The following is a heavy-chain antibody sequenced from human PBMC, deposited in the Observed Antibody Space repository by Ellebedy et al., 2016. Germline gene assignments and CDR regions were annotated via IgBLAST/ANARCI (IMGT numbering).Heavy chain of an antibody. CDR2: ISAYNGNT. V-gene: IGHV1-18*01. Sequence: ASVKVSCXASGYTFTSYGISWVRQAPGQGLEWMGWISAYNGNTNYAQKLQGRVTMTTDTSTSTAYMELRSLRSDDTAVYYCARASDYYDSSGYYYTDFDYWGQGTLVTVSS. D-gene: IGHD3-22*01. J-gene: IGHJ4*02. CDR1: GYTFTSYG. CDR3: ARASDYYDSSGYYYTDFDY.